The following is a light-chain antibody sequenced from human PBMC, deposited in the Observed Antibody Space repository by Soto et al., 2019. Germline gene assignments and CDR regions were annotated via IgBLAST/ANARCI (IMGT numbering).Light chain of an antibody. V-gene: IGKV3-20*01. J-gene: IGKJ1*01. CDR2: DAS. CDR3: HQYGTSLVT. CDR1: QSISSSY. Sequence: EIVMTQSPGTLSVPPLEIATLSCMASQSISSSYLAWYQQKPGQAPRLLIYDASTRAAGIPDRFSGSGSGTEFTLTISRLQSEDFAVYYCHQYGTSLVTFGQGTKVDIK.